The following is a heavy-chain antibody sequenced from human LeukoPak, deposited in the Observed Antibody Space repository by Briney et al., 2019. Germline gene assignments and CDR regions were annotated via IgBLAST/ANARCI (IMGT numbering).Heavy chain of an antibody. J-gene: IGHJ3*02. V-gene: IGHV4-4*07. Sequence: SETLSLTCTVSGGSINNYYWSWIRQPAGKGLEWIGRIYSSGSTNYNPSLKSRVTISVDTSKNQFSLKLSSVTAADTAVYYCARAPGSYDAFDIWGQGTMVTVSS. CDR2: IYSSGST. D-gene: IGHD2-15*01. CDR1: GGSINNYY. CDR3: ARAPGSYDAFDI.